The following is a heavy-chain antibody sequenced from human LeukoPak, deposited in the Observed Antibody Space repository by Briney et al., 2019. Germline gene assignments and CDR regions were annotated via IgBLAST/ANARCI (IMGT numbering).Heavy chain of an antibody. Sequence: SETLSLTCTVSGGSISSYYWSWIRQPPGKGLEWIGYIYYSGSTNYNPSLKSRVTISVDTSKNQFSLKLSSVTAADTAVHYCARDRRSSSSSFDYWGQGIPVTVSS. V-gene: IGHV4-59*01. CDR1: GGSISSYY. CDR3: ARDRRSSSSSFDY. J-gene: IGHJ4*02. CDR2: IYYSGST. D-gene: IGHD6-6*01.